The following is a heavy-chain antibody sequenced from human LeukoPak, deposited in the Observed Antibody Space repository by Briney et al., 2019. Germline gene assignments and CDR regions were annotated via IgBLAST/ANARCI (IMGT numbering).Heavy chain of an antibody. CDR2: IVVGSGNT. Sequence: ASVKVSCKASGFTFTSSAMQWVRQARGQRLEWIGWIVVGSGNTNYAQKFQERVTITRDMSTSTAYMELSSLRSEDTAVYYCAAVSSGWYPIYNGMDVWGQGTTVTVSS. V-gene: IGHV1-58*02. J-gene: IGHJ6*02. CDR3: AAVSSGWYPIYNGMDV. D-gene: IGHD6-19*01. CDR1: GFTFTSSA.